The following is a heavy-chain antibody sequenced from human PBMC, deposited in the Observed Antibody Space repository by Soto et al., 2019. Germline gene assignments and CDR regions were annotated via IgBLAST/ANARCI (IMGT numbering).Heavy chain of an antibody. J-gene: IGHJ4*02. Sequence: SGPTMVNPTHTLTLPCTFSGFSLTISEMCVGWIRQPPGKALEWLALIGGDDDKHYTTPLKTRLTISKDTSKNQVVLSMTNMDPMDTATYYCARSGSYPKGHFDYWGQGTLVTVSS. CDR1: GFSLTISEMC. CDR3: ARSGSYPKGHFDY. CDR2: IGGDDDK. V-gene: IGHV2-70*01. D-gene: IGHD1-26*01.